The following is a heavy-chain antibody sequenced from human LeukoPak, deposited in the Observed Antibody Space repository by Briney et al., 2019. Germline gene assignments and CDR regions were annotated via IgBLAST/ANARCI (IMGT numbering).Heavy chain of an antibody. Sequence: ASAKVSCKSSGYTFTSYYMHWVRQAPGQGLEWMGIINPSGGSTSYAQKFQGRVTMTRDTSTSTVYMELSSLRSEDTAVYYCATARDDYIWGSYRYVSWFDPWGQGTLVTVSS. J-gene: IGHJ5*02. CDR1: GYTFTSYY. D-gene: IGHD3-16*02. V-gene: IGHV1-46*01. CDR3: ATARDDYIWGSYRYVSWFDP. CDR2: INPSGGST.